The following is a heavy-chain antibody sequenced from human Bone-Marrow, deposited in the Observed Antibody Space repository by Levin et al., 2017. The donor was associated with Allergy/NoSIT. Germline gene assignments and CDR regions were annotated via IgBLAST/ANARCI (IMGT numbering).Heavy chain of an antibody. CDR2: ISSSSSYI. Sequence: LSLTCAASGFTFSSYSMNWVRQAPGKGLEWVSSISSSSSYIYYADSVKGRFTISRDNAKNSLYLQMNSLRAEDTAVYYCARDAGPYRSFDYWGQGTLVSVSS. D-gene: IGHD4-11*01. CDR3: ARDAGPYRSFDY. V-gene: IGHV3-21*01. CDR1: GFTFSSYS. J-gene: IGHJ4*02.